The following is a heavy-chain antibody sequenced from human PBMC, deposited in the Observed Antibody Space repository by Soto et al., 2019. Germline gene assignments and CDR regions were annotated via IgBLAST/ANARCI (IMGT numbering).Heavy chain of an antibody. CDR1: GFTFSSYS. J-gene: IGHJ6*02. Sequence: PGGSLSLSCAASGFTFSSYSMNWVRQAPGKGLEWVSYISSSSSTIYYADSVKGRFTISRGNAKNSLYLQMNSLRDEDTAVYYCARDPYDFWSGYSRGQLDYAMDVWGQGTTVTVSS. D-gene: IGHD3-3*01. CDR2: ISSSSSTI. V-gene: IGHV3-48*02. CDR3: ARDPYDFWSGYSRGQLDYAMDV.